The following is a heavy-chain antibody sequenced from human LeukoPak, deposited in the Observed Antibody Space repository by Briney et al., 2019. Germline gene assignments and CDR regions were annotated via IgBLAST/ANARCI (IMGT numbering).Heavy chain of an antibody. D-gene: IGHD5-24*01. Sequence: ASETLSLTCTVSGGSISSYYWSWIRQPAGKGLEWIGRIYTSGSTNYNPSLKSRVTMSVGTSKNQFSLKLSPVTAADTAVYYCARGVRWLPDDAFDIWGQGTMVTVSS. CDR3: ARGVRWLPDDAFDI. CDR1: GGSISSYY. J-gene: IGHJ3*02. V-gene: IGHV4-4*07. CDR2: IYTSGST.